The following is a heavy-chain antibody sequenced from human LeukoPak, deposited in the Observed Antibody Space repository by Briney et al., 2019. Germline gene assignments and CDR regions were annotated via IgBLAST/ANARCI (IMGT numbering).Heavy chain of an antibody. V-gene: IGHV1-18*01. CDR3: ARPAEHDYGNNNYYYGTDV. J-gene: IGHJ6*02. Sequence: ASVKVSCKASGYTFTSCGISWVRQAPGQGLEWMGWISAYNGNANYAQKLQGRVTMTTDTSTSTAYMELRSLRSDDTAVYYCARPAEHDYGNNNYYYGTDVWGQGTTVTVSS. CDR1: GYTFTSCG. D-gene: IGHD4-17*01. CDR2: ISAYNGNA.